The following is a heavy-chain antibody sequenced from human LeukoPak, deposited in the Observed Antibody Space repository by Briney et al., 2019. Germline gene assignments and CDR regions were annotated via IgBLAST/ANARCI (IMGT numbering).Heavy chain of an antibody. CDR2: ITSDGIST. V-gene: IGHV3-74*03. CDR3: ARVSRGKWELLGAHDY. Sequence: GGSLRLSCAASGFTFSGTWMHWVRQPPGKGLVWVARITSDGISTTYAESVKGRFTISRDNAKNTLYLQMNSLRAEDTAVYYCARVSRGKWELLGAHDYWGQGTLVTVSS. CDR1: GFTFSGTW. J-gene: IGHJ4*02. D-gene: IGHD1-26*01.